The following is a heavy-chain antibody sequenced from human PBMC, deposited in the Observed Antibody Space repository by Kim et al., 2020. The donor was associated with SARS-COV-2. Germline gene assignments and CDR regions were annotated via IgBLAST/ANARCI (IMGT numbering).Heavy chain of an antibody. J-gene: IGHJ4*02. D-gene: IGHD3-10*01. CDR2: ISYDGSNK. Sequence: GGSLRLSCAASGFTFSSYAMHWVRQAPGKGLEWVAVISYDGSNKYYADSVKGRFTISRDNSKNTLYLQMNSLRAEDTAVYYCARDSVGAGLLWFGELYSAYYFAYWGQGTLVTVSS. CDR3: ARDSVGAGLLWFGELYSAYYFAY. CDR1: GFTFSSYA. V-gene: IGHV3-30*04.